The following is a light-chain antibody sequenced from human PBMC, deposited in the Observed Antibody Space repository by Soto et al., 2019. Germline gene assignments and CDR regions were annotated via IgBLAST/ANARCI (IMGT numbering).Light chain of an antibody. J-gene: IGLJ1*01. CDR2: DVT. CDR3: SSYRRGSTYV. CDR1: SSDVGGYNY. Sequence: QSALTQPASVSGSPGQSITVSCTGTSSDVGGYNYVSWYQQHQGKAPRLLIYDVTNRHSGVSNRFSGSKSGNTASLTISGLQAEDEADYYCSSYRRGSTYVFGTGNKVTVL. V-gene: IGLV2-14*03.